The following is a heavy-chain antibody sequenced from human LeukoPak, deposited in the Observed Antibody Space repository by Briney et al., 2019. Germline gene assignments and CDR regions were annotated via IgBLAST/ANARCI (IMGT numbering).Heavy chain of an antibody. V-gene: IGHV1-46*01. J-gene: IGHJ4*02. CDR2: INPSGGST. Sequence: ASVKVSCKASGYTFTSYYMHWVRQAPGQGLEWMGIINPSGGSTSYAQKFQGRVTMTRDTSTSTVYMELSSLRSEDTAVYYCARDGALDSSGYFRDYWGQGTLVTVSS. CDR3: ARDGALDSSGYFRDY. CDR1: GYTFTSYY. D-gene: IGHD3-22*01.